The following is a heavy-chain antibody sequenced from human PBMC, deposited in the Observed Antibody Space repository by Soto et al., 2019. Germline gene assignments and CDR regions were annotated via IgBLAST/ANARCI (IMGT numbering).Heavy chain of an antibody. Sequence: QVQLVQSGAEVQKPGSSVKVSCKASGGTFNTYTISWVRQVPGQGLEWMGGIMPLYAKPTYAQPFLGRLTIAADEHTSTVYMEWSSLRSEDTALYYCASLNNWSSGDGRIDVWGRGTAVSVSS. CDR1: GGTFNTYT. CDR2: IMPLYAKP. CDR3: ASLNNWSSGDGRIDV. V-gene: IGHV1-69*01. J-gene: IGHJ6*02. D-gene: IGHD1-26*01.